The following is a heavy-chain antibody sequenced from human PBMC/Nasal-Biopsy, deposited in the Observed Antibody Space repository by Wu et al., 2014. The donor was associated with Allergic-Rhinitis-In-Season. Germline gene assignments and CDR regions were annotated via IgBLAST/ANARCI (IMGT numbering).Heavy chain of an antibody. Sequence: LTCTVSGGSISSYYWSWIRQPPGKGLEWIGYIYYSGSTNYNPSLKSRVTISVDTSKNQFSLKLSSVTAADTAVYYCARDGERVARYYYYYMDVWGKGTTVTVSS. J-gene: IGHJ6*03. V-gene: IGHV4-59*01. D-gene: IGHD2-15*01. CDR1: GGSISSYY. CDR2: IYYSGST. CDR3: ARDGERVARYYYYYMDV.